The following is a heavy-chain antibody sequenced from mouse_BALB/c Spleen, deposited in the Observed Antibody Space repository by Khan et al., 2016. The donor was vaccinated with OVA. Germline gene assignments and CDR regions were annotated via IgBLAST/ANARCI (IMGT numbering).Heavy chain of an antibody. J-gene: IGHJ3*01. CDR2: IYPGSGST. CDR1: GYNFTSYW. CDR3: ARRDYYGSSIAY. Sequence: QVQLQQPGAELVKPGTSVKLSCKASGYNFTSYWINWVKLRPGQGLEWIGHIYPGSGSTYYNEKFKSKATLTVDTSSSTADMQLSSLSSEDSALYYCARRDYYGSSIAYWGQGTLVTVSA. V-gene: IGHV1-55*01. D-gene: IGHD1-1*01.